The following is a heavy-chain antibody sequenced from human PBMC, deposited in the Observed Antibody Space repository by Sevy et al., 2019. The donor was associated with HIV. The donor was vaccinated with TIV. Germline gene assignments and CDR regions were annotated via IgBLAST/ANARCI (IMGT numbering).Heavy chain of an antibody. V-gene: IGHV3-30*18. J-gene: IGHJ4*02. Sequence: GGSLRLSCAASGFTFTSYGMHWVRQAPGKGLEWVAVISYDGSNKYYADSVKGRFTISRDKSKNTLYLQMNSLRAEDTAVYYCAKAPRGCSYASFFDYWGQGTLVTVSS. CDR1: GFTFTSYG. CDR2: ISYDGSNK. D-gene: IGHD5-18*01. CDR3: AKAPRGCSYASFFDY.